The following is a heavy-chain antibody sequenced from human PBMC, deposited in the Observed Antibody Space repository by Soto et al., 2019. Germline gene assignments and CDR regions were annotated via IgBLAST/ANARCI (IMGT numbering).Heavy chain of an antibody. V-gene: IGHV4-30-4*08. CDR3: ARGPSGDKVDY. J-gene: IGHJ4*02. CDR2: IYDGGTT. Sequence: SETLSLTCTVSGVSISSGGYYWSWIRQHPGKGLEWIGHIYDGGTTYSSPSLKGRVTISADTSETQFSLKLNSVSAADTAVYYCARGPSGDKVDYWGQGIQVTVSS. D-gene: IGHD7-27*01. CDR1: GVSISSGGYY.